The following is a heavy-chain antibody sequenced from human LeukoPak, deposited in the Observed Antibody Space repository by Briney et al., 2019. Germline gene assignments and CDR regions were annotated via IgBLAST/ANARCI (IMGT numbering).Heavy chain of an antibody. CDR3: ARGGYYDSSGNY. CDR2: INPNSGGT. V-gene: IGHV1-2*06. J-gene: IGHJ4*02. CDR1: GYTFTGYY. Sequence: ASVKVSCKASGYTFTGYYMHWVRQAPGQGLEWMGRINPNSGGTNSAQKFQGRVTLTRDTTISTAYMKLSSLRSDDTSVYYCARGGYYDSSGNYWGQGTLVTVSS. D-gene: IGHD3-22*01.